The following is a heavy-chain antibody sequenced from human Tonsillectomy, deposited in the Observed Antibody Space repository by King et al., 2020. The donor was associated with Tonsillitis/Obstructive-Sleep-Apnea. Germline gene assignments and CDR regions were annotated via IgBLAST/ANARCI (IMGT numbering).Heavy chain of an antibody. V-gene: IGHV5-10-1*03. D-gene: IGHD4-23*01. CDR2: IDPSDSYT. J-gene: IGHJ6*02. CDR1: GYSFTSYW. CDR3: ACGDYGSTYYYCAMDV. Sequence: QLVQSGAEVKKPGESLRISCKGSGYSFTSYWISWVRQMPGKGLEWMGRIDPSDSYTNYSPSFQGHVTISSDKSISTAYLQWSSLKASDSAMYYCACGDYGSTYYYCAMDVWGQGTTVTVSS.